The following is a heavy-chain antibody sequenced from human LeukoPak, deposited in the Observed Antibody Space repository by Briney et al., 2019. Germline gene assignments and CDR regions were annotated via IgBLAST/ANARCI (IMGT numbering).Heavy chain of an antibody. Sequence: ATVKVSCKASGYTFTGYYMHWVRQAPGQGLEWMGWINPNSGGTNYAQKFQGRVTMTRDTSISTAYMELSRLRSDDTAVYYCARESTAVSLTLDYWGQGTLVTVSS. CDR2: INPNSGGT. CDR3: ARESTAVSLTLDY. V-gene: IGHV1-2*02. J-gene: IGHJ4*02. CDR1: GYTFTGYY. D-gene: IGHD2-2*01.